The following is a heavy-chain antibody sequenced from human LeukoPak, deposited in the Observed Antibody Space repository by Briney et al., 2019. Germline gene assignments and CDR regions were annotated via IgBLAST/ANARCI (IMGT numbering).Heavy chain of an antibody. CDR3: AKDRRDYGGDIDY. Sequence: GGSLRLSCAPSGFTFSTYGMHWVRQAPGKGLKWVAFIRFDGSNKYYADSMKGRFTISRDNSKNTLYLQMNSLRPEDTAVYYCAKDRRDYGGDIDYWGQGTLVTVSS. CDR2: IRFDGSNK. V-gene: IGHV3-30*02. CDR1: GFTFSTYG. D-gene: IGHD4-23*01. J-gene: IGHJ4*02.